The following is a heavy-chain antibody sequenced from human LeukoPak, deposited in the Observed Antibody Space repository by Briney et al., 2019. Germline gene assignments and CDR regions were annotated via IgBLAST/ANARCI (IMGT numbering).Heavy chain of an antibody. J-gene: IGHJ4*02. CDR1: GFTFSSYA. V-gene: IGHV3-30*04. CDR2: ISYDGRTK. D-gene: IGHD3-16*01. Sequence: PGGSLRLSCAASGFTFSSYAMNWVRQAPGKGLEWVAIISYDGRTKYYADSVKDRFTISRDNSKNTVFLQMNSLRTEDTAVYYCARERTFRLDYWGQGTLVTVSS. CDR3: ARERTFRLDY.